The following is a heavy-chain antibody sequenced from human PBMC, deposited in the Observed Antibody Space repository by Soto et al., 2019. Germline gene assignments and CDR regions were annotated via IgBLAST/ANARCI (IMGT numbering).Heavy chain of an antibody. D-gene: IGHD3-16*01. J-gene: IGHJ6*02. V-gene: IGHV1-69*02. CDR2: IIPILGIA. CDR3: ARQEEGERRGYCYCGMYV. CDR1: GGTFSSYT. Sequence: QVQLVQSGAEVKKPGSSVKVSCKASGGTFSSYTISWVRQAPGQGLEWMGRIIPILGIANYAQKFQGRVTITADKSMSTAYMERSSLRSEDTALYHCARQEEGERRGYCYCGMYVWGQGTTVTVSS.